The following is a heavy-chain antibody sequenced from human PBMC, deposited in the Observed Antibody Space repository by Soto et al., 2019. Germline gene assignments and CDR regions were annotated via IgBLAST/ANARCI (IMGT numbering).Heavy chain of an antibody. CDR3: ARDLTISSTDGPLDP. Sequence: SETLSLTCTVSGGSMSRYYWTWIRQPPGKGLEWIGNIHYTGSTNYNPSLKSRVTILLGTSTSLFSLKVSSVTAADTAVYYCARDLTISSTDGPLDPWGHGTLVTVS. CDR2: IHYTGST. D-gene: IGHD1-1*01. CDR1: GGSMSRYY. J-gene: IGHJ5*02. V-gene: IGHV4-59*01.